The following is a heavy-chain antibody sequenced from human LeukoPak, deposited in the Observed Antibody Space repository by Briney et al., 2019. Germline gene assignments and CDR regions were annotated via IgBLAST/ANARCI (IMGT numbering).Heavy chain of an antibody. Sequence: PGGPLRLSCAASGFTFSSSAVSGVRQAPGKGLEGVTSISGSGDGTHYADSERRRFTISRDNPKNTLFLQMNSLRAEDGAVYYCAGDLSYWQFELLGRGNL. V-gene: IGHV3-23*01. CDR3: AGDLSYWQFEL. J-gene: IGHJ2*01. CDR1: GFTFSSSA. CDR2: ISGSGDGT.